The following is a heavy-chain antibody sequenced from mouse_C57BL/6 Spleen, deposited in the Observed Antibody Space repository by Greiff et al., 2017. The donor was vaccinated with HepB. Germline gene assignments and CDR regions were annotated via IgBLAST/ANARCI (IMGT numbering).Heavy chain of an antibody. J-gene: IGHJ2*01. V-gene: IGHV1-15*01. CDR1: GYTFTDYE. Sequence: QVHVKQSGAELVRPGASVTLSCKASGYTFTDYEMHWVKQTPVHGLEWIGAIDPETGGTAYNQKFKGKAILTADKSSSTAYMELRSLTSEDSAVYYCTRSITTVIGNFDYWGQGTTLTVSS. D-gene: IGHD1-1*01. CDR3: TRSITTVIGNFDY. CDR2: IDPETGGT.